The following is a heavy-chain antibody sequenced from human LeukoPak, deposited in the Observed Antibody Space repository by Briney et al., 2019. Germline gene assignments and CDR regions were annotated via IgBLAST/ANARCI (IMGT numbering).Heavy chain of an antibody. CDR3: ARGTTVTNVIYFDY. Sequence: GGSLRLSCAASGFTFSSYNMNWVRQAPGKGLEWVSYISRSSSTIYYADSVKGRFTISRDNAKNSLYLQMNSLRAEDTAVYYCARGTTVTNVIYFDYWGQGTLVTVSS. V-gene: IGHV3-48*01. J-gene: IGHJ4*02. CDR1: GFTFSSYN. CDR2: ISRSSSTI. D-gene: IGHD4-17*01.